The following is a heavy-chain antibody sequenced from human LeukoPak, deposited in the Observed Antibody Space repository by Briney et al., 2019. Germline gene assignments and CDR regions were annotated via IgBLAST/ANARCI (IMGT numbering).Heavy chain of an antibody. CDR3: ARESIYYGSGSYSYFDY. CDR2: IYYSGST. Sequence: SETLSLTCTVSGGSISSYYWSWIRQPPGKGLEWIGYIYYSGSTNYNPSLKSRVTISVDTSKNQFSLKLSSVTAADTAVYYCARESIYYGSGSYSYFDYWGQGTLVTVSS. CDR1: GGSISSYY. J-gene: IGHJ4*02. D-gene: IGHD3-10*01. V-gene: IGHV4-59*01.